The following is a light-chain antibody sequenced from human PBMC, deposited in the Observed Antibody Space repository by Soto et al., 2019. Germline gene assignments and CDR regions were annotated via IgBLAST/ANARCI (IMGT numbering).Light chain of an antibody. J-gene: IGLJ2*01. CDR1: SSDVGGYNY. Sequence: QSALTQPASVSGSPGQSITISCTGTSSDVGGYNYVSWYQQHPGKAPKLLIYGVNNRPSGVSNRFSGSKSGNTASLTISGLRAEDEADYYCSSYTRSSTVIFGGGTQLTVL. CDR2: GVN. V-gene: IGLV2-14*01. CDR3: SSYTRSSTVI.